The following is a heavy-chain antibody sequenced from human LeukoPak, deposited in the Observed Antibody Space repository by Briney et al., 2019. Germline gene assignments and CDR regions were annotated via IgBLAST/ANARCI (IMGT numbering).Heavy chain of an antibody. V-gene: IGHV4-59*02. Sequence: TETLSLTCTVSGASVSNYDWSWIRQPPGKGLEWIGYVYYSGRTNYNPSLESRVTISVDTSKNQFSLKLTSVTAADTAMYYCARRGGNPLGAFDIWGQGTMVTVSS. CDR2: VYYSGRT. CDR3: ARRGGNPLGAFDI. D-gene: IGHD4-23*01. CDR1: GASVSNYD. J-gene: IGHJ3*02.